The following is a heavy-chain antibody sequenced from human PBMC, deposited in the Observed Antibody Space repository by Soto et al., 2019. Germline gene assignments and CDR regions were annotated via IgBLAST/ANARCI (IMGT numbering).Heavy chain of an antibody. J-gene: IGHJ4*02. V-gene: IGHV1-18*01. Sequence: ASVKVSCKASGYTFTSFTIIWVRQAPGQGLEWMGWISPYNGNTNYAQKLQGRVTLTTDTSTSTAYMEVRSLRSDDTAVYYCARGTSGDYWGQGTLVTVS. D-gene: IGHD1-1*01. CDR1: GYTFTSFT. CDR3: ARGTSGDY. CDR2: ISPYNGNT.